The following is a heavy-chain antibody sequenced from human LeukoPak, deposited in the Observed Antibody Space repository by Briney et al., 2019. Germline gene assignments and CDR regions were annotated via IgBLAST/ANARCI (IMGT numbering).Heavy chain of an antibody. Sequence: PGGSLRLSCAASGSTFSNYDMNWVRQAPGKGLEWVSYISSSGSTIYYADSVKGRFTISRDNAKNSLHLQMNSLRAEDTAVYYCARDRGSGSYYDYWGQGTLVTVSS. V-gene: IGHV3-48*03. CDR1: GSTFSNYD. CDR2: ISSSGSTI. CDR3: ARDRGSGSYYDY. D-gene: IGHD3-10*01. J-gene: IGHJ4*02.